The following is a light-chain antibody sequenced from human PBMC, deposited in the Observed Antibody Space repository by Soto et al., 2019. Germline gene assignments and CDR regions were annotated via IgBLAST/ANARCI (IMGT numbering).Light chain of an antibody. CDR2: DVS. V-gene: IGLV2-14*03. CDR1: SSDVGGYNY. Sequence: QSVLTQPASVSGSPGRSITISCTGTSSDVGGYNYVSWYQHHPGKAPKLMIYDVSNRPSGVSNRFSGSKSGNTASLIISGLQAEDEADYYCSSYTSSSTLSTYVFGTGTKVTVL. CDR3: SSYTSSSTLSTYV. J-gene: IGLJ1*01.